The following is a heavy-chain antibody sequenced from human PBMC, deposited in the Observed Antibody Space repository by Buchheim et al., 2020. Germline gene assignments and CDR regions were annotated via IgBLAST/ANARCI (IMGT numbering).Heavy chain of an antibody. D-gene: IGHD2-21*02. CDR1: GYTFTSYY. CDR3: ARDPGGDATPNYFDY. V-gene: IGHV1-46*01. Sequence: QVQLVQSGAEVKKPGASVKVSCKASGYTFTSYYMHWVRQAPGQGLEWMGIINPSGGSTSYAQKFQGRVTMTRDTSTGHVYMELSSLRSEDTAVYYCARDPGGDATPNYFDYWGQGTL. J-gene: IGHJ4*02. CDR2: INPSGGST.